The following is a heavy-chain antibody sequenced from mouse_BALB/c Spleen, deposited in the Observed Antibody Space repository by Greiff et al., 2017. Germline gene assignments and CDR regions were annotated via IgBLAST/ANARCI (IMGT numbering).Heavy chain of an antibody. V-gene: IGHV5-12-2*01. CDR3: ARQPSMDY. J-gene: IGHJ4*01. CDR2: IINGGGST. Sequence: DVMLVESGGGLVQPGGSLKLSCAASGFTFSSYTMSWVRQTPEKRLEWVAYIINGGGSTYYPDTVKGRFTISRDNAKNTLYLQMSSLKSEDTAMYYCARQPSMDYWGQGTSVTVSS. CDR1: GFTFSSYT.